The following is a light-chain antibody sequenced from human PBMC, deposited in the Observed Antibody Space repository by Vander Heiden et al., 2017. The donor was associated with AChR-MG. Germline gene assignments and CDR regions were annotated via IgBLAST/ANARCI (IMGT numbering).Light chain of an antibody. J-gene: IGLJ1*01. CDR2: GNS. Sequence: QSVLTPPPSVSGAPGQRVTISCTRSSSNIGAGYDVHWYQQRPGTAPKLLIYGNSNRPSGVPDRFSGSKSGTSASLAITGLQAEDEADYYCQSYDSSLSGYVFGTGTKVTVL. CDR1: SSNIGAGYD. V-gene: IGLV1-40*01. CDR3: QSYDSSLSGYV.